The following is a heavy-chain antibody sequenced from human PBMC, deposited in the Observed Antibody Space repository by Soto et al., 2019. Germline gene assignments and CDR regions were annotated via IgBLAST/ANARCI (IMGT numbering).Heavy chain of an antibody. CDR2: IIPILGIA. D-gene: IGHD6-13*01. CDR3: ARGSSSWYYYYGMDV. CDR1: GCTFSSYT. Sequence: QVQQVQSGAEVKKPGSSVKVSCKASGCTFSSYTISWVQQAPGQGLEWMGRIIPILGIANYAQKFQGRVTITADRSTSTAYMELSSLRSEDTAVYYCARGSSSWYYYYGMDVWGQGTTVTVSS. J-gene: IGHJ6*02. V-gene: IGHV1-69*02.